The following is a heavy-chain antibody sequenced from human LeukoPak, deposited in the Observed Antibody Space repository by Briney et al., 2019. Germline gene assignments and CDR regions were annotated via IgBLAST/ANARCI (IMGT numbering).Heavy chain of an antibody. CDR2: ISYDGSNK. Sequence: PGGSLRLSCAASGFTFSSYGMHWVRQAPGKGLEWVAVISYDGSNKYYADSVKGRFTISRDNSKNTLYLQMNGLRAEDTAVYYCAKERGGSSPDYWGQGTLVTVSS. D-gene: IGHD6-19*01. V-gene: IGHV3-30*18. J-gene: IGHJ4*02. CDR1: GFTFSSYG. CDR3: AKERGGSSPDY.